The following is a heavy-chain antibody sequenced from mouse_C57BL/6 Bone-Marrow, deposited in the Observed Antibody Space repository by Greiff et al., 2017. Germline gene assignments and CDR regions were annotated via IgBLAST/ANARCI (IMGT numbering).Heavy chain of an antibody. J-gene: IGHJ2*01. D-gene: IGHD6-1*01. CDR2: ISDGGSYT. CDR3: ARGCHFY. V-gene: IGHV5-4*03. CDR1: GFTFSSYA. Sequence: DVKLVESGGGLVKPGGSLKLSCAASGFTFSSYAMSWVRQTPEKRLEWVATISDGGSYTYYPDNVKGRFTISRDKAKNNLYLQMSHLKSEDTAMYYCARGCHFYWGQGTTLTVSS.